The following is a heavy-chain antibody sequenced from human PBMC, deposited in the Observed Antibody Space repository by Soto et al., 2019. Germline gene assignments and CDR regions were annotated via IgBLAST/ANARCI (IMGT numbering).Heavy chain of an antibody. Sequence: QVQLVQSGAEVKKPGSSVKVSCKASGGTFSSYAISWVRQAPGQGLEWMGGIIPIFGTANYAQKFQGRVTITADESTSTAYMELSSLRSDDTAVHYCARGRGELYYYCYGMDVWGQGTTVTVSS. D-gene: IGHD1-26*01. CDR2: IIPIFGTA. J-gene: IGHJ6*02. CDR1: GGTFSSYA. V-gene: IGHV1-69*01. CDR3: ARGRGELYYYCYGMDV.